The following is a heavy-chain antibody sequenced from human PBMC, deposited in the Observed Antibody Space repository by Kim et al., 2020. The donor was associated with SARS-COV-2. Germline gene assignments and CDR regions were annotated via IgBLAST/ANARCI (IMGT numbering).Heavy chain of an antibody. J-gene: IGHJ4*02. D-gene: IGHD4-17*01. CDR3: AKGHTGDYFDY. V-gene: IGHV3-9*01. Sequence: IGYADSVKGRFTNSRDNAKNSLYLQMNSLRAEDTALYYCAKGHTGDYFDYWGQGTLVTVSS. CDR2: I.